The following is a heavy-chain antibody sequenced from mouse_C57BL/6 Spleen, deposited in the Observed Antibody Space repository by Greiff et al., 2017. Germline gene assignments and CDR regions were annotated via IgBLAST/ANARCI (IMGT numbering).Heavy chain of an antibody. CDR1: GFTFSSYG. D-gene: IGHD4-1*01. J-gene: IGHJ4*01. CDR3: ARRITGTSMDC. CDR2: ISSGGSYT. V-gene: IGHV5-6*02. Sequence: EVMLVESGGDLVKPGGSLKLSCAASGFTFSSYGMSWVRQTPDKRLEWVATISSGGSYTYYPDSVKGRFTISRDNAKNTLYLQMSSLKSEDTAMYYCARRITGTSMDCWGQGTSVTVSS.